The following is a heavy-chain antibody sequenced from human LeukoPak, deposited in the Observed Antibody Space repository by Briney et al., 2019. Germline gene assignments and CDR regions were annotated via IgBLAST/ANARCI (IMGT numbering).Heavy chain of an antibody. J-gene: IGHJ6*02. Sequence: SETLSLTCTVSGGSINNGGYYWSWIRQHPGKGLEWIGYIYYSGSSYYNPSLKSRVTISVDTSKNQFSLKLSSVTAADTAVYYCARLMIPDILTGYYYYGMDVWGQGTTVTVSS. D-gene: IGHD3-9*01. V-gene: IGHV4-30-4*01. CDR1: GGSINNGGYY. CDR3: ARLMIPDILTGYYYYGMDV. CDR2: IYYSGSS.